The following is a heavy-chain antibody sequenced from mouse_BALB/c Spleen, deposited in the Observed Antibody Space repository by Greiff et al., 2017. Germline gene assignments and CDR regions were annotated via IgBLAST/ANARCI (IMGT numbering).Heavy chain of an antibody. CDR3: ARTLDYGSSYVPYYAMDY. Sequence: DLVKPGASVKLSCKASGYTFTSYWINWIKQRPGQGLEWIGRIAPGSGSTYYNEMFKGKATLTVDTSSSTAYIQLSSLSSEDSAVYFCARTLDYGSSYVPYYAMDYWGQGTSVTVSS. CDR1: GYTFTSYW. D-gene: IGHD1-1*01. J-gene: IGHJ4*01. CDR2: IAPGSGST. V-gene: IGHV1S41*01.